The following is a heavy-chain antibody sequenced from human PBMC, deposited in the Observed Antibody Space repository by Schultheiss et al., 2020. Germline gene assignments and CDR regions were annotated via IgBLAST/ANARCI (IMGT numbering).Heavy chain of an antibody. V-gene: IGHV3-23*01. CDR2: ISGSGGT. J-gene: IGHJ4*02. D-gene: IGHD2-21*01. CDR3: AKYISTVIADY. CDR1: GFTFNSYA. Sequence: GGSLRLSCAASGFTFNSYAMTWVRQAPGKGLEWVSTISGSGGTYYAESVKGRFTISRDNSKNTVYLQMNSLRAEDTALYYCAKYISTVIADYWGQGTLVTVSS.